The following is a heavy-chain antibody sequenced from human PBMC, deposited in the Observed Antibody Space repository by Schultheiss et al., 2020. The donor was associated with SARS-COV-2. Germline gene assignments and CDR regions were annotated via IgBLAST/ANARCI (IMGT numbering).Heavy chain of an antibody. V-gene: IGHV5-51*01. D-gene: IGHD2-21*02. Sequence: ETLSLTCTVSGGSISSYYWSWIRQPAGKGLEWMGIIYPGDSNTRYSPSFQGQVTISADKSISTAYLQWSSLKASDTAMYYCARHALPYCGGDCYTYFDYRGQGTLVTVSS. J-gene: IGHJ4*02. CDR3: ARHALPYCGGDCYTYFDY. CDR2: IYPGDSNT. CDR1: GGSISSYY.